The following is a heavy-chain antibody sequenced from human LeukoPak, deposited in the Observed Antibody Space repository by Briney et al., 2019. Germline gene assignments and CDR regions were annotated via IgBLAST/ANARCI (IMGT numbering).Heavy chain of an antibody. CDR1: GGSINSGDYY. CDR2: IYDSGST. D-gene: IGHD6-6*01. Sequence: PSQTLSLTCTVSGGSINSGDYYWSWIRQPPGKGLEWIGNIYDSGSTYYNPSLKSRVTISVDTSKNQFSLKLSSVTAADTAVYYCARQQTEYSSSSAFDIWGQGTMVTVSS. V-gene: IGHV4-30-4*08. J-gene: IGHJ3*02. CDR3: ARQQTEYSSSSAFDI.